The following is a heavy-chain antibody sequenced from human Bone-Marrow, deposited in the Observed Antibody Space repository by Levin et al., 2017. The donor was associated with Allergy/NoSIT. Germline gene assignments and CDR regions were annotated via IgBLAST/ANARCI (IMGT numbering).Heavy chain of an antibody. CDR3: AKDVSHQWLAPFDS. CDR2: ISYDGSTQ. V-gene: IGHV3-30*18. Sequence: SGGSLRLSCAASGFSFSRHGMHWVRQAPGKGLEWVAVISYDGSTQRYVDSVKGRFTISRDDSKNTLYLQMNSLRGEDTAVYYCAKDVSHQWLAPFDSWGQGTLVTVSS. CDR1: GFSFSRHG. J-gene: IGHJ4*02. D-gene: IGHD6-19*01.